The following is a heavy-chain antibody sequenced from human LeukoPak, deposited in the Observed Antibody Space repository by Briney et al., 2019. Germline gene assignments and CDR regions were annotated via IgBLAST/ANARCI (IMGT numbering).Heavy chain of an antibody. J-gene: IGHJ4*02. CDR1: GYTFTGYY. Sequence: ASVKVSCKASGYTFTGYYVHWVRQAPGQGPEWMGWINPNSGDTKYAQKLQDWVTMTRDTSISTVYMELSRLRSDDTAVYYCARASPPYYDILTGFPNALDYWGQGTLVTVSS. V-gene: IGHV1-2*04. CDR2: INPNSGDT. CDR3: ARASPPYYDILTGFPNALDY. D-gene: IGHD3-9*01.